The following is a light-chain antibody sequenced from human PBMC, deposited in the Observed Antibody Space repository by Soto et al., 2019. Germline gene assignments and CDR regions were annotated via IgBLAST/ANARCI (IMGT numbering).Light chain of an antibody. V-gene: IGLV2-14*01. CDR3: SSYTGSSTLND. CDR2: EVT. CDR1: TGDIGSYNY. J-gene: IGLJ1*01. Sequence: QSSLTQPASVSGSPGQSITIPCPRTTGDIGSYNYLCWYHQHPAKAPKLMIYEVTHRPSGVSKRFSGSKSGNTTSLTISGLQTEDEGDYYCSSYTGSSTLNDFGTGTKVTVL.